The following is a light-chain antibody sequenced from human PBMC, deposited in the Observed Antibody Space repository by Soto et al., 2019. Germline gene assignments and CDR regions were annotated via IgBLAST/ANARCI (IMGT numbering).Light chain of an antibody. J-gene: IGLJ3*02. CDR2: EVI. Sequence: ALTQPASVSGSPGQSITISCTGTGSDVGGYDHVSWYQQHPGKAPKLMIYEVINRPSGVSNRFSGSKSGNTASLTISGLQAEDEADYYRNSYTTTSTFWLFGGGTKLTVL. CDR3: NSYTTTSTFWL. V-gene: IGLV2-14*01. CDR1: GSDVGGYDH.